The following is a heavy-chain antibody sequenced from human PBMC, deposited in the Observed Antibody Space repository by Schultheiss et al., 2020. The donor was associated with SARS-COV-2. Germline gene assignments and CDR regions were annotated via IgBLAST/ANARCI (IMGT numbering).Heavy chain of an antibody. Sequence: ASVKVSCKASGYTFTSYGISWVRQAPGQGLEWTGWISGYNGNTNYAQKLQGRVTMTTDTSTSTAYMELRSLRSDDTAVYYCARAWFGELSSYYYGMDVWGQGTTVTVSS. CDR3: ARAWFGELSSYYYGMDV. D-gene: IGHD3-10*01. CDR1: GYTFTSYG. J-gene: IGHJ6*02. V-gene: IGHV1-18*01. CDR2: ISGYNGNT.